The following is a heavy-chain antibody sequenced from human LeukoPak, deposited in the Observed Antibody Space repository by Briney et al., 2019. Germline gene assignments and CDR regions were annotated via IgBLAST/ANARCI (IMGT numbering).Heavy chain of an antibody. Sequence: PGGSLRLSCAASGFTFSSYGMHWVRQAPGKGLEWVAVIWYDGSNKYYADSVKGRFTISRDNSKNTLYLQMNSLRAEDTAVYYCARDSEDSSGLDYWGQGTLVTVSS. J-gene: IGHJ4*02. CDR2: IWYDGSNK. D-gene: IGHD6-19*01. CDR3: ARDSEDSSGLDY. CDR1: GFTFSSYG. V-gene: IGHV3-33*01.